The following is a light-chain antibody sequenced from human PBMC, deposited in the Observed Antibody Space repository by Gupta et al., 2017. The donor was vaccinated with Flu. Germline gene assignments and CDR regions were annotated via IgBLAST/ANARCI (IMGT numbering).Light chain of an antibody. CDR3: SSYAGSNNGV. CDR2: EVS. J-gene: IGLJ2*01. V-gene: IGLV2-8*01. Sequence: SGHIACTGTRSDVGGYNYVSGDQQHPGKAPKLMIYEVSKRPSGVPDRFSGSKSGNTASLTVSGLQAEDEADYYGSSYAGSNNGVFGGGTKLTVL. CDR1: RSDVGGYNY.